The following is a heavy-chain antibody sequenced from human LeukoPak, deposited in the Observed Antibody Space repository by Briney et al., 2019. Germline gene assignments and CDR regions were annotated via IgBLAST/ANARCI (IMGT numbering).Heavy chain of an antibody. Sequence: GGSLSLSSAASGFTFSSYNMNWVRQAPGKGLEWVSSITSDSRYMYYADSVKGRFTISRDNAKNSLYLQMNSLRAEDAALYFCARDPYSGSFGPYYYYYMDVWGKGTTVTVSS. CDR3: ARDPYSGSFGPYYYYYMDV. CDR1: GFTFSSYN. J-gene: IGHJ6*03. D-gene: IGHD1-26*01. CDR2: ITSDSRYM. V-gene: IGHV3-21*01.